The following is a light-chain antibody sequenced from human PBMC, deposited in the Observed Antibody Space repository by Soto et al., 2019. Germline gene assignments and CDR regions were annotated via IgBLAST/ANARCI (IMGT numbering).Light chain of an antibody. CDR2: SNN. Sequence: QSALTQPPSASGTPGQRVTVSCSGRSSNIGSNTVNWYQQLPGTAPKLLIYSNNQRPSGVPDRFSGSKSGTSASLAISGLQSEDEADYYCASWDDSLNGVVFGGGTKLTVL. CDR1: SSNIGSNT. J-gene: IGLJ2*01. CDR3: ASWDDSLNGVV. V-gene: IGLV1-44*01.